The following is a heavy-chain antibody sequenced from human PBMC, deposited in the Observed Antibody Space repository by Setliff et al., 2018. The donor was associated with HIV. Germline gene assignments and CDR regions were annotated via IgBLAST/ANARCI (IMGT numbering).Heavy chain of an antibody. J-gene: IGHJ1*01. D-gene: IGHD5-18*01. Sequence: SETLSLTCAVYGGSFSAYYWSWIRQTPGKGLEWIGEINHSGGTNYNPSLKSRVTMSVNTSKNQFSLKLSSVTAADTAVFYCARGGYSYGFGRHRAYFQYWGQGTQVTVSS. V-gene: IGHV4-34*01. CDR3: ARGGYSYGFGRHRAYFQY. CDR2: INHSGGT. CDR1: GGSFSAYY.